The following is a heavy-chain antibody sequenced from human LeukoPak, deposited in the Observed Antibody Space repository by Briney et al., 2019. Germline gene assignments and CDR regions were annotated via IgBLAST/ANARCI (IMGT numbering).Heavy chain of an antibody. D-gene: IGHD3-22*01. CDR3: ARAGYDDSSGYYSSLFDY. J-gene: IGHJ4*02. CDR2: IYYSGST. Sequence: MPSETLSLTCTVSGGSISSGGYYWSWIRQHPGKGLEWIGYIYYSGSTYCNPSLKSRVTISVDTSKNQFSLKLSSVTAADTAVYYCARAGYDDSSGYYSSLFDYWGQGTLVTVSS. V-gene: IGHV4-31*03. CDR1: GGSISSGGYY.